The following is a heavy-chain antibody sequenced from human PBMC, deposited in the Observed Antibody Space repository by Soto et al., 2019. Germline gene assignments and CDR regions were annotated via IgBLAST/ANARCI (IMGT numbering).Heavy chain of an antibody. Sequence: EVQLVESGGGLVQPGGSLRLSCEVSGFTFGSYWMNWVRLIPGKGLGWVAYIKPDGSATYYVDSVKGRFTISRDNAKNSLYLQMNSLRVEDTSVYYCARAGYCGPGCYYYFDYWGQGTLVTVSS. CDR3: ARAGYCGPGCYYYFDY. D-gene: IGHD2-21*02. CDR1: GFTFGSYW. J-gene: IGHJ4*02. CDR2: IKPDGSAT. V-gene: IGHV3-7*01.